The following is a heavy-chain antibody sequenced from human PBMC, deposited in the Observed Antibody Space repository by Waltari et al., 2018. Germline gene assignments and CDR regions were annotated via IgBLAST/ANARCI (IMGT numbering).Heavy chain of an antibody. CDR2: IYHSGST. CDR1: GYSISSGYY. CDR3: ARPGYQLLWSRSYYYYYMDV. Sequence: QVQLQESGPGLVKPSETLSLTCAVSGYSISSGYYWGWIRQPPGKGLEWIGSIYHSGSTYSNPSLKSRVTISVDTSKNQFSLKLSSVTAADTAVYYCARPGYQLLWSRSYYYYYMDVWGKGTTVTVSS. D-gene: IGHD2-2*01. J-gene: IGHJ6*03. V-gene: IGHV4-38-2*01.